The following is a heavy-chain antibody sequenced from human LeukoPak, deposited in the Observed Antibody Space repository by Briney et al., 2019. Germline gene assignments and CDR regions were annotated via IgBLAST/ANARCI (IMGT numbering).Heavy chain of an antibody. CDR2: INHSGST. CDR1: GGSFSGYY. V-gene: IGHV4-34*01. D-gene: IGHD3-10*01. CDR3: ARGWNRMVRGVIGY. Sequence: SETLSLTCAVYGGSFSGYYWSWIRQPPGKGLEWMGEINHSGSTNYNPSLKSRVTISVDTSKNQFSLKLSSVTAADTAVYYCARGWNRMVRGVIGYWGQGTLVTVSS. J-gene: IGHJ4*02.